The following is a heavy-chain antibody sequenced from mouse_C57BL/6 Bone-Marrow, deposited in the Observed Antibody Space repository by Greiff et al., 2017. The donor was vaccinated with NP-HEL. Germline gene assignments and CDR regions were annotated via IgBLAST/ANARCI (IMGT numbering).Heavy chain of an antibody. D-gene: IGHD1-1*01. J-gene: IGHJ1*03. CDR1: GYTFTSYW. CDR3: ASSSITTVVPSYWYFDV. V-gene: IGHV1-55*01. CDR2: IYPGSGST. Sequence: QVQLQQPGAELVKPGASVKMSCKASGYTFTSYWITWVKQRPGQGLEWIGDIYPGSGSTNYNEKFKSKATLTVDTSSSTAYMQLSSLTSEDSAVYYCASSSITTVVPSYWYFDVWGTGTTVTVSS.